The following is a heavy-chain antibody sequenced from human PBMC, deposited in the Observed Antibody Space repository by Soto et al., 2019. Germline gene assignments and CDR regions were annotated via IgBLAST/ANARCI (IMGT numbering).Heavy chain of an antibody. V-gene: IGHV3-23*01. J-gene: IGHJ2*01. Sequence: EVQLLESGGGLVQPGGSLRLSCAASGFTFSSYAMSWVRQAPGKGLEWVSAISGSGGSTYYADSVKGRFTISRDNSKNPLFLQMNSLRAEDTAVYYCAKRLSYYDILTGWDDWYFDLWGRGTLVTVSS. D-gene: IGHD3-9*01. CDR1: GFTFSSYA. CDR2: ISGSGGST. CDR3: AKRLSYYDILTGWDDWYFDL.